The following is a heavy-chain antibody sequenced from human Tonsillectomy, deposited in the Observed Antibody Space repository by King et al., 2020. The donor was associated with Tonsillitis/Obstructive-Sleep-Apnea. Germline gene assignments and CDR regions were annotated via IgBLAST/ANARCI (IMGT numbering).Heavy chain of an antibody. CDR3: AKAMVQGIIITIFDY. V-gene: IGHV3-23*04. CDR2: ISGGGGST. D-gene: IGHD3-10*01. CDR1: GITFSSYA. J-gene: IGHJ4*02. Sequence: QLVQSGGGLVQPGGSLRLSCAASGITFSSYAMSWVRQAPGKGLEWVSTISGGGGSTYYADSVKGRFTISRDNSKNMLYLQMNSLRAEDTAVYYCAKAMVQGIIITIFDYWGQGTLVTVSS.